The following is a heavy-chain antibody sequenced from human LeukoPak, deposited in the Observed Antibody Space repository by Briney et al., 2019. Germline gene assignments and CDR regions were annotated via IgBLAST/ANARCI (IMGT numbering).Heavy chain of an antibody. V-gene: IGHV4-59*01. J-gene: IGHJ3*01. CDR3: ARGLYCGGDCYPDGFDF. D-gene: IGHD2-21*02. CDR2: INYSGST. CDR1: GGSITTYF. Sequence: SETLSLTCTVSGGSITTYFWSWIRQAPGKGLEWIGFINYSGSTNSNPALKSRLTMSIDTPRNHFSLKLSSVIAADTAVYYCARGLYCGGDCYPDGFDFWGQGTMVTVSS.